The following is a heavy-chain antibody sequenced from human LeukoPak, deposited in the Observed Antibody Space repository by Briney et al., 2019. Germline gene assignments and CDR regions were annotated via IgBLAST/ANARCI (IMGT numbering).Heavy chain of an antibody. D-gene: IGHD3-16*02. CDR3: AREELYLLASNDY. CDR1: GYTFTCYG. Sequence: ASVKVSCKASGYTFTCYGISWVRQAPGQGVEWMGWISAYNGNTNYPQKLQGSVTMTTDTSTSTAYMELSSLISDDTAVYYCAREELYLLASNDYWGQGTLVTVSS. V-gene: IGHV1-18*01. CDR2: ISAYNGNT. J-gene: IGHJ4*02.